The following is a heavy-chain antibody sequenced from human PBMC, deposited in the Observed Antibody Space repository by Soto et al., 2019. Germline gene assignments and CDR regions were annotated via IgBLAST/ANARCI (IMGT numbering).Heavy chain of an antibody. V-gene: IGHV1-3*01. CDR3: ARDLFSPPRGSSGGYGMDV. D-gene: IGHD6-19*01. CDR2: INAGNGNT. CDR1: GYTFTSYA. Sequence: QVQLVQSGAEVKKPGASVKVSCKASGYTFTSYAMHWVRQAPGQRLEWMGWINAGNGNTKYSQKFQGRVNITRDTSASTAYMELSSLRSEDTAVYYCARDLFSPPRGSSGGYGMDVWGQGTTVTVSS. J-gene: IGHJ6*02.